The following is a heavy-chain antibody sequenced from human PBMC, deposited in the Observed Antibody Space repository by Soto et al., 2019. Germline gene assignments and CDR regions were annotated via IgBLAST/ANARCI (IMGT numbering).Heavy chain of an antibody. CDR1: GYTFTGYY. J-gene: IGHJ4*02. CDR2: INSGGGNT. CDR3: SGGNCAGDCYFDY. D-gene: IGHD2-21*02. Sequence: QVQLVQSGTEVKKPGASVKISCKASGYTFTGYYIYWVRQAPGQGLEFMGAINSGGGNTDYAQKFQGRVTVTRDTSTSTVYMELTSLRFVDTAVYYCSGGNCAGDCYFDYWGQGALVTVSS. V-gene: IGHV1-46*01.